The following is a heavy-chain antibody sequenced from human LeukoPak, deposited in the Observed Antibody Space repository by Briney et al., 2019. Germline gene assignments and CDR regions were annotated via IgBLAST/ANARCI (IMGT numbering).Heavy chain of an antibody. J-gene: IGHJ4*02. CDR1: GFTFNSYA. Sequence: QPGGSLRLSCAGSGFTFNSYAMSWVRQAPGKGLEWVSAISDTGATTYDADSVKGRFTISRDNSRSTLYLQMNSLRAEHTALYYCAKDTSIGRYCTNGVCSPFDYWGQGTLVTVSS. D-gene: IGHD2-8*01. V-gene: IGHV3-23*01. CDR2: ISDTGATT. CDR3: AKDTSIGRYCTNGVCSPFDY.